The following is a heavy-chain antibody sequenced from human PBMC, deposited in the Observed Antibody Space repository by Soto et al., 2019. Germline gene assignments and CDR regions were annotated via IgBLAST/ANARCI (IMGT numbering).Heavy chain of an antibody. V-gene: IGHV4-4*02. CDR1: GVSISSGNW. D-gene: IGHD3-10*01. Sequence: SETLSLTCAVSGVSISSGNWWTWVRQTPQRGLEYIGEIFHDGTANYYPSFERRVAISVDTSKNQFSLKLTAVTAADTAIYFCSRLVYDTRLNYMYFDFWGQGALVTVSS. J-gene: IGHJ4*02. CDR3: SRLVYDTRLNYMYFDF. CDR2: IFHDGTA.